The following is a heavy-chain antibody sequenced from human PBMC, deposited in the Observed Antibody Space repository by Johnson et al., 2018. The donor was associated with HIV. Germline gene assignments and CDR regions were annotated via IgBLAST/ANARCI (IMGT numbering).Heavy chain of an antibody. V-gene: IGHV3-20*04. CDR3: ARWWPRGIDDAFDI. CDR1: GFTFDDYG. J-gene: IGHJ3*02. D-gene: IGHD2-15*01. Sequence: VQLVESGGGVVRPGGSRRLSCAASGFTFDDYGMSWVRQAPGKGLEWVSGINWNGGNIGYADSVKGRFTISRDNAKNSLYLQMNSRGAEDTALYYCARWWPRGIDDAFDIWGQGTMVTVSS. CDR2: INWNGGNI.